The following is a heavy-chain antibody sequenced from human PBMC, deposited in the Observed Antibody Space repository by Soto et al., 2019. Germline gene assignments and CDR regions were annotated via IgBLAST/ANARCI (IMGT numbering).Heavy chain of an antibody. CDR3: AKYRGGYDDFCSCYLRYYDGMDD. J-gene: IGHJ6*02. D-gene: IGHD3-3*01. CDR2: ISSSGGST. V-gene: IGHV3-23*01. CDR1: GFTFSSYS. Sequence: GGSLTLTCAASGFTFSSYSMSWVRQAPGKGLEWVSGISSSGGSTYYADLVKGGITISSDNSKNTLYLQMNSLGAEDTAVYYCAKYRGGYDDFCSCYLRYYDGMDDWGQGTTVTVSS.